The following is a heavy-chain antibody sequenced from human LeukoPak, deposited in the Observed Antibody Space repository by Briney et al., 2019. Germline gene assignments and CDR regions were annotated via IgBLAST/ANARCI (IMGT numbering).Heavy chain of an antibody. CDR3: AATPDYDFWSGYFSA. Sequence: SVKVSCKASGGTFSSYAFSWVRQAPGQGLEWMGRIIPIFGTANYAQKFQGRVTITTDESTSTAYMELSSLRSEDTAVYYCAATPDYDFWSGYFSAWGQGTLVTASS. J-gene: IGHJ4*02. CDR2: IIPIFGTA. CDR1: GGTFSSYA. V-gene: IGHV1-69*05. D-gene: IGHD3-3*01.